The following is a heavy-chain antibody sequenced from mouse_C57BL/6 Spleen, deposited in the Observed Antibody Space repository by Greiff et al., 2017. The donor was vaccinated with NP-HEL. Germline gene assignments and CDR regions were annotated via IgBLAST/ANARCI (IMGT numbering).Heavy chain of an antibody. CDR1: GYTFTSYW. CDR3: ARNGALVYYFDY. V-gene: IGHV1-64*01. D-gene: IGHD2-10*02. CDR2: IHPNSGST. Sequence: QVQLQQSGAELVKPGASVKLSCKASGYTFTSYWMHWVKQRPGQGLEWIGMIHPNSGSTNYNEKFKSKATLTVDKSSSTAYMQLSSLTSEDSAVYYCARNGALVYYFDYWGQGTTLTVSS. J-gene: IGHJ2*01.